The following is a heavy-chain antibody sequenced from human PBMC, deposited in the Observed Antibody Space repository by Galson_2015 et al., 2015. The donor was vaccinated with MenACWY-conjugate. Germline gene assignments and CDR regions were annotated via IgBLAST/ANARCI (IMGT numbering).Heavy chain of an antibody. D-gene: IGHD3-10*02. V-gene: IGHV6-1*01. Sequence: CAISGDSVSSNNAAWNWIRQSPSRGLEWLGRTYFKSKWYNDYAASVKSRLTINPDTSKNLISLQLNSVTPEDTAVYHCAREVMFSRNFYAIDHWGQGALVTVSS. CDR2: TYFKSKWYN. CDR3: AREVMFSRNFYAIDH. CDR1: GDSVSSNNAA. J-gene: IGHJ4*02.